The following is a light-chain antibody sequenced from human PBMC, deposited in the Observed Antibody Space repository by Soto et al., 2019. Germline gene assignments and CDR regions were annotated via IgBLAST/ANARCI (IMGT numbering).Light chain of an antibody. CDR2: SIN. CDR1: TGAVTSGYY. CDR3: LLYYDGAQV. V-gene: IGLV7-43*01. Sequence: QTVLTQEPSLPVSPGETVPLTGASSTGAVTSGYYPNWFQQKPGQAPRPLIYSINNKHSWTPARFSGSLLGDKAALTLSGVQPEDEAEYYCLLYYDGAQVFGGGTKLTVL. J-gene: IGLJ3*02.